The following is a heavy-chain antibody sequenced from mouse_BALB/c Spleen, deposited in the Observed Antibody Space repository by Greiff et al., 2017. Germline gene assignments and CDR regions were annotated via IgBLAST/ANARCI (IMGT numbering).Heavy chain of an antibody. D-gene: IGHD2-1*01. J-gene: IGHJ4*01. Sequence: VQLQESGAELAKPGASVKMSCKASGYTFTSYWMHWVKQRPGQGLEWIGYINPSTGYTEYNQKFKDKATLTADKSSSTAYMQLSSLTSEDSAVYYCARHYGNSYAMDYWGQGTSVTVSS. CDR1: GYTFTSYW. CDR2: INPSTGYT. V-gene: IGHV1-7*01. CDR3: ARHYGNSYAMDY.